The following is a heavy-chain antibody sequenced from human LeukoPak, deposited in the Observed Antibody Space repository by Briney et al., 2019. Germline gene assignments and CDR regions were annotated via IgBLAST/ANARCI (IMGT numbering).Heavy chain of an antibody. J-gene: IGHJ4*02. Sequence: SETLSLTCAVSGGSISSGSWWSWVRQPPGKGLEWIGEIHRNGNTYYNPSLKSRVTISVDSSRIHFSLKLSSVTAADTAVYFCARRKADYGIASWGQGTLVTVSS. CDR2: IHRNGNT. D-gene: IGHD4/OR15-4a*01. CDR3: ARRKADYGIAS. V-gene: IGHV4-4*02. CDR1: GGSISSGSW.